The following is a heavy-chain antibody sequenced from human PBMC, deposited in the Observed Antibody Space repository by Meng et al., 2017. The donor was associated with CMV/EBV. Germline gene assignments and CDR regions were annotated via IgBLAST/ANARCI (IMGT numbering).Heavy chain of an antibody. Sequence: SVKVSCKASGGTFSSYAISWVRQAPGQGLEWMGGIIPIFGTANYAQKFQGRVTITTDESTSTAYMELSSLRSEDTAVYYCARDFVPHTAMVTDPWYFDLWGRGTPVTVSS. J-gene: IGHJ2*01. V-gene: IGHV1-69*05. D-gene: IGHD5-18*01. CDR1: GGTFSSYA. CDR3: ARDFVPHTAMVTDPWYFDL. CDR2: IIPIFGTA.